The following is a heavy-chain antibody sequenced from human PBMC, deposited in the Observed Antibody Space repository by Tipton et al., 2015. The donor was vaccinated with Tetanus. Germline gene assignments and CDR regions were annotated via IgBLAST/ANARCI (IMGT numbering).Heavy chain of an antibody. CDR2: IFYSGST. V-gene: IGHV4-59*01. CDR1: GASISSYY. CDR3: ARGAARYYYDLSLPT. J-gene: IGHJ5*02. Sequence: TLSLTCSVSGASISSYYWSWIRQPPGKGLEWIGYIFYSGSTNYTPSLKSRVTMSVDTSKSQFSLKMRSVTAADTAVYYCARGAARYYYDLSLPTWGQGTLVTVSS. D-gene: IGHD3-22*01.